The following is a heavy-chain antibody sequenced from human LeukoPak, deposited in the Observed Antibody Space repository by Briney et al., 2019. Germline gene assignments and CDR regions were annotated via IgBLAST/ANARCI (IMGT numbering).Heavy chain of an antibody. Sequence: SETLSLTCTVSGGSISSGTYYWSWIRQPAGKGLEWIGRIYSSGTTNYNPSLKSRVTMSVDTSKNQFSLKLSSVPAADTAVYYCARGSGYYGEDFEYWGQGTLVTVSS. J-gene: IGHJ4*02. V-gene: IGHV4-61*02. CDR3: ARGSGYYGEDFEY. D-gene: IGHD3-22*01. CDR1: GGSISSGTYY. CDR2: IYSSGTT.